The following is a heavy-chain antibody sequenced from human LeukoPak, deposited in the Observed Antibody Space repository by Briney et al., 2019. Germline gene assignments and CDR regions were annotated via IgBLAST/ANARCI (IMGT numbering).Heavy chain of an antibody. CDR2: ITGAGSST. J-gene: IGHJ4*02. CDR3: ARKVAVAMDLDY. CDR1: GFTFKSYG. D-gene: IGHD5-18*01. V-gene: IGHV3-23*01. Sequence: GGSLRLSCAASGFTFKSYGMTWVRQVPGKGLEWVSSITGAGSSTKYADSVNGRFTISRDNSKNTLSLQMTGLRAEDTAVYYCARKVAVAMDLDYWGQGTLVTVPS.